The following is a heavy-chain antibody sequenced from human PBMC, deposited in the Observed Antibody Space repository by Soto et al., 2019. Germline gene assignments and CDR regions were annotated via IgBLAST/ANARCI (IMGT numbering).Heavy chain of an antibody. J-gene: IGHJ3*02. CDR2: ISGSGGST. CDR3: AKGIRIAVAGGDAFDI. V-gene: IGHV3-23*01. CDR1: GFTFSSYA. D-gene: IGHD6-19*01. Sequence: EVQLLESGGGLVQPGGSLRLSCVASGFTFSSYAMSWVRQAPGKGLEWVSAISGSGGSTYYADSVKGRFTISRDNSKNTLYLQMNSLRAEDTAVYYCAKGIRIAVAGGDAFDIWGQGTMVTVSS.